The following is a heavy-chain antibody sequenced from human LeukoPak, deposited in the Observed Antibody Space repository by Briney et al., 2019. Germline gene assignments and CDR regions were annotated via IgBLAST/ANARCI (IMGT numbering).Heavy chain of an antibody. J-gene: IGHJ4*02. CDR2: ISGSGGST. V-gene: IGHV3-23*01. CDR3: AKSGRGVVVPAATFDY. CDR1: GFTFSSYA. D-gene: IGHD2-2*01. Sequence: GGSLRLSCAASGFTFSSYAMSWVRQAPGKGLEWVSAISGSGGSTYYADSVKGRFTISRDNSKNTLYLQMNSLRAEDTAVYYCAKSGRGVVVPAATFDYWGQGTLVTVSS.